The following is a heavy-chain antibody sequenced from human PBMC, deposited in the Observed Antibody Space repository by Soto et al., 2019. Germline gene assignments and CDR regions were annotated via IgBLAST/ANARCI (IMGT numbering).Heavy chain of an antibody. CDR2: ISTAGSAI. CDR3: ARSMRGFSYGKSDY. CDR1: GFSLSSHA. V-gene: IGHV3-21*02. J-gene: IGHJ4*02. D-gene: IGHD5-18*01. Sequence: EVQLLDSGGGLVQPGGFLRLSCAASGFSLSSHAMAWFRQAAGKGLEWVSSISTAGSAIYYADSVKGRFTISKDNAKNSVFLQMNSLRVEDTGLYYCARSMRGFSYGKSDYWGQGILVTVSS.